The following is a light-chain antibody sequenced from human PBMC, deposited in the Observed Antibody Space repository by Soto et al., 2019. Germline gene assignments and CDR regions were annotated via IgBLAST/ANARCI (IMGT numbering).Light chain of an antibody. CDR2: WAS. CDR1: QSVLYSSNNKNY. CDR3: QLHYSNPLT. V-gene: IGKV4-1*01. J-gene: IGKJ1*01. Sequence: DIVMTQSPDSLAVSLGERATINCKSSQSVLYSSNNKNYLAWYQQKPGQPPKLLIYWASIRESGVPDRFSGSGSGTDFTLTISSLQAEDVAVYYCQLHYSNPLTFGQGTKVEIK.